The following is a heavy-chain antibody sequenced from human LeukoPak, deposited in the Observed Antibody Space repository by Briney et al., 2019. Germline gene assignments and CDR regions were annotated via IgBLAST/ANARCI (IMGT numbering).Heavy chain of an antibody. Sequence: SETLSLTCTVSGGSISSYYWSWIRQPPGKGLEWIGYIYYSGSTNYNPSLKSRVTISVDTSKNHLSLKVNSVTAADTAVYYCARGASGTLYDAFDIWGQGTMVTVSS. CDR1: GGSISSYY. J-gene: IGHJ3*02. V-gene: IGHV4-59*01. D-gene: IGHD1-26*01. CDR3: ARGASGTLYDAFDI. CDR2: IYYSGST.